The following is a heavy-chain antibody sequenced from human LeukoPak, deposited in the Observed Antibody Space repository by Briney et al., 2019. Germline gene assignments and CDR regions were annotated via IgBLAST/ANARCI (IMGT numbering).Heavy chain of an antibody. J-gene: IGHJ4*02. CDR3: VRGISNTNSFFDY. CDR2: TNPNSGDG. Sequence: AASVRVSFKASGYTFTTFDINWVRQATGQGLEWMAWTNPNSGDGGSTQRFQGRLTMTRDASISTAYMELSSLTSDDTAVYYCVRGISNTNSFFDYWGQGTRVTVSS. D-gene: IGHD1-1*01. CDR1: GYTFTTFD. V-gene: IGHV1-8*01.